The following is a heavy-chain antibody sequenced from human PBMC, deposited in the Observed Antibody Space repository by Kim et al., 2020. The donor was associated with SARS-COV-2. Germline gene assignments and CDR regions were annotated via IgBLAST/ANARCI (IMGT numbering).Heavy chain of an antibody. Sequence: SETLSLTCTVSGDSIRDYYWTWIRQPPGKGLEWIGYIYHTGSTNYNTSLVSRVTISLHTSDNQFSLKMNSVTPADTAVYFCARGTTMYAFGYWGQGILVTVSS. CDR1: GDSIRDYY. CDR3: ARGTTMYAFGY. CDR2: IYHTGST. V-gene: IGHV4-59*01. J-gene: IGHJ4*02. D-gene: IGHD2-8*01.